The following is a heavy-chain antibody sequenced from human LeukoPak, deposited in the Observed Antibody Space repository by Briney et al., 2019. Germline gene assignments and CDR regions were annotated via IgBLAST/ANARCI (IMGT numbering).Heavy chain of an antibody. V-gene: IGHV4-4*02. CDR2: IYYSGST. J-gene: IGHJ3*02. CDR1: GGSISSSNW. D-gene: IGHD3-22*01. CDR3: ARAYDSSGYYYVGAFDI. Sequence: SETLSLTCAVSGGSISSSNWWSWVRQPPGKGLEWIGSIYYSGSTYYNPSLKSRVTISVDTSKNQFSLKLSSVTAADTAVYYCARAYDSSGYYYVGAFDIWGQGTMVTVSS.